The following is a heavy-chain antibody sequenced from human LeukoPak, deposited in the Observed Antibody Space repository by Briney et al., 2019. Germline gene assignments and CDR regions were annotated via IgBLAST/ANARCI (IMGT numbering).Heavy chain of an antibody. J-gene: IGHJ6*02. D-gene: IGHD3-9*01. V-gene: IGHV4-61*08. CDR3: ARAGAYYDILTGYQTLTYYYGMDV. CDR2: IYYSGST. CDR1: GGSISSGGYY. Sequence: PSQTLSLTCTVSGGSISSGGYYWSWIRQHPGKGLEWIGYIYYSGSTNYNPSLKSRVTISVDTSKNQFSLKLSSVTAADTAVYYCARAGAYYDILTGYQTLTYYYGMDVWGQGTTVTVSS.